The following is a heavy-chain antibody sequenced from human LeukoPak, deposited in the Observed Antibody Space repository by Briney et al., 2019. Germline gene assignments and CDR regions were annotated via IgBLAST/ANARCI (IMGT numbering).Heavy chain of an antibody. CDR1: GFTFSDYY. CDR3: ARDRTGQQLISRKEYYYMDV. CDR2: ISSSGTTI. J-gene: IGHJ6*03. D-gene: IGHD4-11*01. Sequence: PGGSLRLSCAASGFTFSDYYMSWIRQAPGKGLEWVSYISSSGTTIYYADSVKGRFTISRDNARNSLYLQMSRPRAEDTAVYYCARDRTGQQLISRKEYYYMDVWGKGTTVTISS. V-gene: IGHV3-11*04.